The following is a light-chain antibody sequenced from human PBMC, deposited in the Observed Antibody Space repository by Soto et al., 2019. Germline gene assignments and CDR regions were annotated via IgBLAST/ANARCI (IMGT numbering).Light chain of an antibody. V-gene: IGKV3D-20*02. J-gene: IGKJ4*01. Sequence: EIVLTQSPGTLSLSPGERATLSCRASQSVSSSYLAWYQQKPGQAPRLLIYGASSRATGIPDRFSGSGSGTDFTLTISRLEPEDSGVYYCQQRNDWVTFGGGTKVEIK. CDR1: QSVSSSY. CDR2: GAS. CDR3: QQRNDWVT.